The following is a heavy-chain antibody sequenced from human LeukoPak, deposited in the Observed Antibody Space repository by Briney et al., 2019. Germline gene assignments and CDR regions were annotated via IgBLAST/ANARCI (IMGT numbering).Heavy chain of an antibody. CDR3: ARAPYYYYYYMDV. V-gene: IGHV4-59*01. J-gene: IGHJ6*03. CDR2: IYYSGST. CDR1: GGSISSYY. Sequence: PSETLSLTCTVSGGSISSYYWSWIRQPPGKGLEGMGYIYYSGSTNYNPSLKRRVTISVDTSKNQFSLKLSSVTAADTAVYYCARAPYYYYYYMDVWGKGTTVTISS.